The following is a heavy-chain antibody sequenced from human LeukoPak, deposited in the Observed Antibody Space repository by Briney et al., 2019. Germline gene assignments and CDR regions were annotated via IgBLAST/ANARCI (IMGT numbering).Heavy chain of an antibody. CDR3: AKDRTGGYDCPDQ. Sequence: GGSLRLSCVASGFTFNIFGIHWVRQAPGKGLEWVGVIWYDGSEKYYADSVKGRFTISRDNSRNTVDLQMDSLRAEDTAVYYCAKDRTGGYDCPDQWGQGTLVTVSS. D-gene: IGHD5-12*01. CDR1: GFTFNIFG. CDR2: IWYDGSEK. J-gene: IGHJ5*02. V-gene: IGHV3-33*03.